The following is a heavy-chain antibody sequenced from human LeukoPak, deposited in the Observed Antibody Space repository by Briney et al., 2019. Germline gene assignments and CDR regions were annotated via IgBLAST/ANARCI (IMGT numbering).Heavy chain of an antibody. J-gene: IGHJ4*02. CDR3: VRSSAVAGKNTPTNAFDY. CDR1: GDSVSSNSAA. D-gene: IGHD6-19*01. Sequence: SQTLSLTCAISGDSVSSNSAAWNWIRQSPSRGLEWLGRTYYRSKWKNDYALSVKSLITINPDTSKNQFSLHLDSVTPEDTAVYFCVRSSAVAGKNTPTNAFDYWGQGTLVTVSS. CDR2: TYYRSKWKN. V-gene: IGHV6-1*01.